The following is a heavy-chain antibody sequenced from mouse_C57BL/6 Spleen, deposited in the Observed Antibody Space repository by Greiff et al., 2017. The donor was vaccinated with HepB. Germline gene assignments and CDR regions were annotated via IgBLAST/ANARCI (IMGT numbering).Heavy chain of an antibody. D-gene: IGHD1-1*01. Sequence: VQLKQSGPELVKPGASVKIPCKASGYTFTDYNMDWVKQSHGKSLEWIGDINPNNGGTIYNQKFKGKATLTVDKSSSTAYMELRSLTSEDTAVYYCAITTVVADYAMDYWGQGTSVTVSS. CDR3: AITTVVADYAMDY. CDR1: GYTFTDYN. V-gene: IGHV1-18*01. CDR2: INPNNGGT. J-gene: IGHJ4*01.